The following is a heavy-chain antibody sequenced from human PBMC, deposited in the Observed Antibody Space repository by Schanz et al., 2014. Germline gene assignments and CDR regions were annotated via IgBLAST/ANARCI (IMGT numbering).Heavy chain of an antibody. CDR3: AKDSRGSSFDMDV. J-gene: IGHJ6*02. V-gene: IGHV3-43*01. CDR1: GFSFDDYT. Sequence: VQLVESGGSVVQPGRSLRLSCAGSGFSFDDYTMHWVRQAPGKGLEWVSLIDRDGGHTYYADSVKGRFTISRDNSKNSLYLQMNSLRTEDTALYYCAKDSRGSSFDMDVWGQGTTVTVSS. D-gene: IGHD1-26*01. CDR2: IDRDGGHT.